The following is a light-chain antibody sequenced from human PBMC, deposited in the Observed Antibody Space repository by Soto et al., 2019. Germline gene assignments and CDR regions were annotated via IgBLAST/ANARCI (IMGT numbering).Light chain of an antibody. V-gene: IGKV1-39*01. CDR2: AAS. CDR1: QTISSY. J-gene: IGKJ1*01. CDR3: QQTYSTTWT. Sequence: DIQMTQSPSSLSASVGDRVTITCRASQTISSYLNWYQHKPGKAPKLLIFAASTLHSGVPSRFSGSGSGTDFTLTISSLHPEDFATYFCQQTYSTTWTFGQGTKVEIK.